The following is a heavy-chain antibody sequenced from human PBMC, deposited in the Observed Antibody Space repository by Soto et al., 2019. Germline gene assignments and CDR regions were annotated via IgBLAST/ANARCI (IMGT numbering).Heavy chain of an antibody. Sequence: EVQLLDSGGALVQPGGSLRLSCAASGFTFSSYAMSWVRQAPGKGLEWVSSIGGDDKTYYADSVKGRFTISRDNSKNTLYLQLNSLRAEDSAVYYCAKDAVPYNGKWDWLDPWGQGTLVTVSS. J-gene: IGHJ5*02. CDR1: GFTFSSYA. CDR3: AKDAVPYNGKWDWLDP. V-gene: IGHV3-23*01. CDR2: IGGDDKT. D-gene: IGHD1-20*01.